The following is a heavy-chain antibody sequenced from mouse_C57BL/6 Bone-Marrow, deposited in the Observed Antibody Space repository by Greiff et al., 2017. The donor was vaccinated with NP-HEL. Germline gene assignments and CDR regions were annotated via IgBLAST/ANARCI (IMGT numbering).Heavy chain of an antibody. D-gene: IGHD1-1*01. CDR2: INPYNGGT. V-gene: IGHV1-19*01. CDR3: ARRYYGSSYASFDY. Sequence: EVQLQQSGPVLVKPGASVKMSCKASGYTFTDYYMNWVKQSHGKSLEWIGVINPYNGGTSYNQKFKGKATLTVDKSSSTAYMELNSLTSEDSAVYYCARRYYGSSYASFDYWGQGTTLTVSS. CDR1: GYTFTDYY. J-gene: IGHJ2*01.